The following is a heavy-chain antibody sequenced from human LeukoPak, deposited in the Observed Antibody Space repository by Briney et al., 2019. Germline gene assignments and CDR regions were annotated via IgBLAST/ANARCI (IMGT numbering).Heavy chain of an antibody. D-gene: IGHD3-10*01. CDR2: INHTSGGT. CDR3: ARGRDNTMVRGILPGYYYYYMDV. CDR1: GYTFTGYY. Sequence: ASVKVSCKASGYTFTGYYMHWVRQAPGQGLEWMGWINHTSGGTKYEQKFQGRVTMTRDTSISTAYMELSRLRSDDTAVYYCARGRDNTMVRGILPGYYYYYMDVWGKGTTVTVSS. V-gene: IGHV1-2*02. J-gene: IGHJ6*03.